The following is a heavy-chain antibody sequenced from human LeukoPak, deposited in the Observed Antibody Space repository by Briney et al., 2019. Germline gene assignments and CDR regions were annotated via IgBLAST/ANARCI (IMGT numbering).Heavy chain of an antibody. D-gene: IGHD2-15*01. CDR2: IYYSGST. V-gene: IGHV4-59*12. J-gene: IGHJ3*02. Sequence: PSETLSLACTVSGGSISSYYWSWIRQPPGKGLEWIGYIYYSGSTNYNPSLKSRVTISVDTSKNQFSLKLSSVTAADTAVYYCARLPFLFCSGGSCPFDIWGQGTMVTVSS. CDR1: GGSISSYY. CDR3: ARLPFLFCSGGSCPFDI.